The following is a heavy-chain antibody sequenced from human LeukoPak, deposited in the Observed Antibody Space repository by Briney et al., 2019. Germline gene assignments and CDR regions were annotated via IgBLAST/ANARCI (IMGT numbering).Heavy chain of an antibody. CDR3: ARDSDDSSGPSAAFDI. J-gene: IGHJ3*02. D-gene: IGHD3-22*01. CDR1: GGSISSYY. CDR2: IHYSGST. Sequence: KTSETLSLTCTVSGGSISSYYWSWLRQPPGKGLEWIGYIHYSGSTNYNPSLKSRVTISVDTSKNQFSLKLSSVTAADTAVYYCARDSDDSSGPSAAFDIWGQGTMVTVSS. V-gene: IGHV4-59*01.